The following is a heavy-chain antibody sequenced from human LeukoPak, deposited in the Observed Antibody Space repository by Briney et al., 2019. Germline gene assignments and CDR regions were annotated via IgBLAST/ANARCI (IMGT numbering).Heavy chain of an antibody. D-gene: IGHD3-16*02. CDR2: IYYSGRP. Sequence: SETLSLICTVSGGFFSSSSYYWGWIRQPPGKGLEWIGSIYYSGRPYYNPSLKSRVTISVDTSKTQFSLKLSSVTAAYTAVYYCARDRSLDAFDIWGQGTMVTVSS. CDR1: GGFFSSSSYY. J-gene: IGHJ3*02. V-gene: IGHV4-39*07. CDR3: ARDRSLDAFDI.